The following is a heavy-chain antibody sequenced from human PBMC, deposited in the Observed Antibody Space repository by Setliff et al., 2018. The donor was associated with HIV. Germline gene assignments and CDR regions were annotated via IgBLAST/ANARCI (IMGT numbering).Heavy chain of an antibody. J-gene: IGHJ5*02. Sequence: PSETLSLTCTVYGGSFSGYYWSWIRQPPGKGLEWIGSIYYSGSTYYNPSLKSRVTISVDTSKNQFSLKLSSVTAADTAVYYCAREGRQLVRGNWFDPWGQGTLVTVSS. D-gene: IGHD6-13*01. CDR2: IYYSGST. CDR1: GGSFSGYY. V-gene: IGHV4-34*01. CDR3: AREGRQLVRGNWFDP.